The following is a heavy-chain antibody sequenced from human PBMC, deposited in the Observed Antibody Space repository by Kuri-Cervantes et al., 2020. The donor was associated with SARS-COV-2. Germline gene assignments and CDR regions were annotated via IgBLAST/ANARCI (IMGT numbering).Heavy chain of an antibody. CDR2: IYTSGST. Sequence: ESLKISCTVSGGSISSYYWSWIRQPAGKGLEWIGRIYTSGSTNYNPSLKSRVTMSVDTSKNQFSLKLSSVTAADTAVYYCAGSTSYWYFDLWGRGTLVTVSS. CDR3: AGSTSYWYFDL. V-gene: IGHV4-4*07. J-gene: IGHJ2*01. D-gene: IGHD2-2*01. CDR1: GGSISSYY.